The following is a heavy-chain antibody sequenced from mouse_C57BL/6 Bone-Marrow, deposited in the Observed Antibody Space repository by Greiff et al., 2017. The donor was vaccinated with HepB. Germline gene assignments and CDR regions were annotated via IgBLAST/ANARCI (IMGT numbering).Heavy chain of an antibody. Sequence: VQLQQSGAELVRPGASVKLSCKASGYTFTDYYINWVKQRPGQGLEWIARIYPGSGNTYYNEKFKGKATLTAEKSSSTAYMQLSSLTSEDSAVYFCARVGSSYGWYFDVWGTGTTVTVSS. V-gene: IGHV1-76*01. CDR3: ARVGSSYGWYFDV. J-gene: IGHJ1*03. CDR1: GYTFTDYY. D-gene: IGHD1-1*01. CDR2: IYPGSGNT.